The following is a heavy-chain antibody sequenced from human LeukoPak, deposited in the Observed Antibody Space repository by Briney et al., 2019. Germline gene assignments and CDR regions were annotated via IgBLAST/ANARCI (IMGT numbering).Heavy chain of an antibody. CDR3: ARESIGYCSSTSCYPFDY. Sequence: GGSLRLSCAASGFTFSSYSMNWVRQAPGKGLEWVSSISSSSSYIYYADSVKGRFTISRDNAKNSLYLQMNSLRAEDTAVYYCARESIGYCSSTSCYPFDYWGQGTLVTVSS. J-gene: IGHJ4*02. CDR1: GFTFSSYS. CDR2: ISSSSSYI. D-gene: IGHD2-2*01. V-gene: IGHV3-21*01.